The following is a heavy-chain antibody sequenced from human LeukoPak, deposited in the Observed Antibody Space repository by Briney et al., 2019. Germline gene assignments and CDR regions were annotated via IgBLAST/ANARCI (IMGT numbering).Heavy chain of an antibody. CDR1: GDSIISNIYW. D-gene: IGHD5-12*01. CDR2: TFYTGRT. V-gene: IGHV4-39*07. J-gene: IGHJ4*02. Sequence: KASETLSLTCTVSGDSIISNIYWWDWVRLPPGKGLEWIGATFYTGRTFYSPSLKSRVTISVDTSKNRFSLDLSSATAADTAIYYCARVPLWWLTPFDFWGQGTLATVSS. CDR3: ARVPLWWLTPFDF.